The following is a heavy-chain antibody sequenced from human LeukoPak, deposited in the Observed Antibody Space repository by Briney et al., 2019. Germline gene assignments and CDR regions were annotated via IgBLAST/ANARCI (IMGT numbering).Heavy chain of an antibody. V-gene: IGHV1-46*01. D-gene: IGHD7-27*01. CDR1: GYTFTSYY. J-gene: IGHJ6*02. Sequence: ASVKVSCKASGYTFTSYYMHWVRQAPGQGLEWMGIINPSGGSTSYAQKFQGRVTTTRDTSTSTVYMELSSLRSEDTAVYYCAKVVNWGLWSYGMDVWGQGTTVTVSS. CDR2: INPSGGST. CDR3: AKVVNWGLWSYGMDV.